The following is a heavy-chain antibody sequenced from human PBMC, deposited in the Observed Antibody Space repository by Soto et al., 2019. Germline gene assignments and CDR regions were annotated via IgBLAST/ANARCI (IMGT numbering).Heavy chain of an antibody. CDR1: GFTVSSNY. D-gene: IGHD3-22*01. CDR2: IYSGGST. Sequence: VGSLRLSCAASGFTVSSNYMSWVRQAPGKGLEWVSVIYSGGSTYYADSVKGRFTISRDNSKNTLYLQMNSLRAEDTAVYYCARYYYDSSGYYYAEDYYFDYWGQGTLVTVSS. CDR3: ARYYYDSSGYYYAEDYYFDY. V-gene: IGHV3-66*01. J-gene: IGHJ4*02.